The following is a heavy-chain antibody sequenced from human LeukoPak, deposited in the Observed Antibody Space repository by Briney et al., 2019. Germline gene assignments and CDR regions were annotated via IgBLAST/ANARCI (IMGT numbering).Heavy chain of an antibody. V-gene: IGHV3-30*04. CDR1: GFRFNNYA. J-gene: IGHJ3*01. CDR3: AREVYSYALDALDL. D-gene: IGHD5-18*01. Sequence: GGSLRLSCAASGFRFNNYAMHWVRQPPGTGLEWVAVISKDGIQEYYADSVKGRFTISRDNSKNTLYLQMNRLRSEDTAVYYCAREVYSYALDALDLWGQGTMVTVSS. CDR2: ISKDGIQE.